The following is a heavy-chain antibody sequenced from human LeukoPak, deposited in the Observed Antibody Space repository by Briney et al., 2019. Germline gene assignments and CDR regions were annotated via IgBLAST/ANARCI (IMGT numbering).Heavy chain of an antibody. J-gene: IGHJ4*02. CDR1: AGSISSYY. CDR2: IYYTGTT. CDR3: ATSVGTTGTT. V-gene: IGHV4-59*08. Sequence: SETLSLTSTVSAGSISSYYWNWLRQSPGKGLEWIGYIYYTGTTKYNPSLTSRVTISIDTSKNQFSLKLSSVTAADTAVYYCATSVGTTGTTWGQGTLVIVSS. D-gene: IGHD1-1*01.